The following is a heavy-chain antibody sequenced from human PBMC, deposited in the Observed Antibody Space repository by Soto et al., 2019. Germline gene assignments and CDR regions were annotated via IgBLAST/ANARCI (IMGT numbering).Heavy chain of an antibody. CDR2: MNSAGNSI. J-gene: IGHJ6*02. CDR3: ARGTTTRGNYYYGMDV. D-gene: IGHD4-4*01. CDR1: GFNFSNYW. Sequence: GGSLRLSXAASGFNFSNYWMHWVRQAPGKGLVWVSRMNSAGNSINYADSVKGRFTISRDNAKNTLYLQMHSLRVEDTAVYFCARGTTTRGNYYYGMDVWGQGTAVTVSS. V-gene: IGHV3-74*01.